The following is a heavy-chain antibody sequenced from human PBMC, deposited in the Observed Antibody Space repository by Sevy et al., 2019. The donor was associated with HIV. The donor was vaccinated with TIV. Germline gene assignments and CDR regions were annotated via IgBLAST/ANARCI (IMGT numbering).Heavy chain of an antibody. D-gene: IGHD2-2*01. Sequence: ASVKVSCKASGYTFTSYGISWVRQAPGQGLEWMVWISAYNGNTNYAQKLQGRVTMTTDTSTSTAYMELRSLRSDDTAVYYCAREGYCSSTSCYPDAFDIWGQGTMVTVSS. CDR3: AREGYCSSTSCYPDAFDI. CDR2: ISAYNGNT. CDR1: GYTFTSYG. J-gene: IGHJ3*02. V-gene: IGHV1-18*01.